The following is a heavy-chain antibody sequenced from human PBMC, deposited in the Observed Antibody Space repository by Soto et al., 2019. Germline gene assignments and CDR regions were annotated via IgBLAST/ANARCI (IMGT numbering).Heavy chain of an antibody. J-gene: IGHJ4*02. V-gene: IGHV3-30-3*01. CDR3: ARDKYLRGYSGYHDY. D-gene: IGHD5-12*01. Sequence: GGSLRLSCAASGFTFSSYAMHWVRQAPGKGLEWVAVISYDGSNKYYADSVKGRLTISRDNSKNTLYLQMNSLRAEDTAVYYCARDKYLRGYSGYHDYWGQGTLVTVSS. CDR1: GFTFSSYA. CDR2: ISYDGSNK.